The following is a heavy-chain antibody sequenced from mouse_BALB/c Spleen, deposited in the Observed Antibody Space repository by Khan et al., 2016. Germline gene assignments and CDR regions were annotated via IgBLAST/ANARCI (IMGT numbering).Heavy chain of an antibody. D-gene: IGHD2-2*01. Sequence: VQLKQSGAELVKPGASVKLSCTASGFNIKDTYMHWVKQRPEQGLEWIGRIDPANGNTKYDPKFQGKATITADTSSNTAYLQLSSLTSADTAVYYCARAPSGYVVALAYWGQGTLVTVSA. CDR2: IDPANGNT. J-gene: IGHJ3*01. CDR1: GFNIKDTY. V-gene: IGHV14-3*02. CDR3: ARAPSGYVVALAY.